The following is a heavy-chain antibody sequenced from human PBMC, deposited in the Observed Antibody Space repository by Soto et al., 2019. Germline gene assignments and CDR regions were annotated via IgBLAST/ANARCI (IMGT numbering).Heavy chain of an antibody. CDR3: AKDLGCTNGVCYRYFQH. D-gene: IGHD2-8*01. CDR1: GFTFSRYA. Sequence: GGSLRLSCAASGFTFSRYAMSWVRQAPGKGLEWVSAISGSGGGTYYADSVKGRFTISRDNSKNTLYLQMNSLRAEDTAVYYCAKDLGCTNGVCYRYFQHWGQGTLVTVSS. J-gene: IGHJ1*01. V-gene: IGHV3-23*01. CDR2: ISGSGGGT.